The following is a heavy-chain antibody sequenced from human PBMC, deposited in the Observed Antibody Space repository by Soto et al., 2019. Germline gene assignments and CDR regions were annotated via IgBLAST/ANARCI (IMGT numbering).Heavy chain of an antibody. V-gene: IGHV3-23*01. CDR2: IRGTAT. CDR3: ATGALLTTPSGGWCKGFDP. D-gene: IGHD2-21*01. CDR1: GFSFSCFG. J-gene: IGHJ5*02. Sequence: EVQLLESGGTLVQPGESLRLSCEGSGFSFSCFGMNWVRQAPGEGLEWVSSIRGTATSYADSVKGRFTISSDNSKNTVYLQITTLRGKDTPVYYCATGALLTTPSGGWCKGFDPWGQGTLVIVSS.